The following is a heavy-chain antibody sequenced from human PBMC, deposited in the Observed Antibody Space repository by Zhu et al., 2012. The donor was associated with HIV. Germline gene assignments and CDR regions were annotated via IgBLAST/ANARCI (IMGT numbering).Heavy chain of an antibody. CDR2: IYHSGST. D-gene: IGHD2-2*02. CDR1: GYSISSGYY. V-gene: IGHV4-38-2*01. Sequence: QVQLQESGPGLVKPSETLSLTCAVSGYSISSGYYWGWIRQPPGKGLEWIGSIYHSGSTYYNPSLKSRVTISVDTSKNQFSLKLSSVTAADTAVYYCARIYYYYYYYMDVWGKGPRSPSP. CDR3: ARIYYYYYYYMDV. J-gene: IGHJ6*03.